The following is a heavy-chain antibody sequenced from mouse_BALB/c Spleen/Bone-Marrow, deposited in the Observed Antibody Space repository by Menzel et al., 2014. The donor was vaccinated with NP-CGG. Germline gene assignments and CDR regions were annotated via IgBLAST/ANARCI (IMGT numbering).Heavy chain of an antibody. CDR2: INPSSGYA. D-gene: IGHD2-14*01. V-gene: IGHV1-4*01. Sequence: VQLQQSGAELARPGASVKMSCTASGYTFTSYTMHWVKQRPGQGLEWIGYINPSSGYANYKQKFKDKATLPADKSSSTDCRQLSNLTSEASADYDCSGSAYYRPRFAYWGQGTLVTVSS. CDR3: SGSAYYRPRFAY. CDR1: GYTFTSYT. J-gene: IGHJ3*01.